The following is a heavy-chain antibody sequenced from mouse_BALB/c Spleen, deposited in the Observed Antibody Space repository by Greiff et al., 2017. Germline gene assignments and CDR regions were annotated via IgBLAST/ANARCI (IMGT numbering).Heavy chain of an antibody. Sequence: VQLQQSGAELVKPGASVKLSCKTSGYTFTSYWIQWVKQRPGQGLGWIGEIFPGTGTTYYNEKFKGKATLTIDTSSSTAYMQLSSLTSEDSAVYFCARRATATGDYWGQGTTLTVSS. D-gene: IGHD1-2*01. J-gene: IGHJ2*01. CDR3: ARRATATGDY. V-gene: IGHV1S132*01. CDR1: GYTFTSYW. CDR2: IFPGTGTT.